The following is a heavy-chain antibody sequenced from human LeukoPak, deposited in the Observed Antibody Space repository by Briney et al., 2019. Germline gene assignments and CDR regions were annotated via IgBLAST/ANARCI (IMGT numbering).Heavy chain of an antibody. CDR1: GGSLSGYY. V-gene: IGHV4-34*01. Sequence: PSETLSLTCAVYGGSLSGYYWSWIRQPPGKGLEWIGEINHSGSTNYNPSLKSRVSISVDTSKKQFSLKLSSVTAADTAVYYCARGLEDSEGGYWGQGTLVTVSS. D-gene: IGHD3-3*01. CDR3: ARGLEDSEGGY. CDR2: INHSGST. J-gene: IGHJ4*02.